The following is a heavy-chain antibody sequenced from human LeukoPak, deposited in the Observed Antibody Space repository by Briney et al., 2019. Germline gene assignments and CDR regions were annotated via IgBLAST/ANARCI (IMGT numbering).Heavy chain of an antibody. CDR1: AGSFSAYY. V-gene: IGHV4-34*01. D-gene: IGHD2-15*01. J-gene: IGHJ5*02. CDR3: ARHRCSGGSCYRMNWFDP. CDR2: INHSGIT. Sequence: SETLSLTCAVYAGSFSAYYWSWIRQPPGKELEWIGEINHSGITNYNPSLKSRVTISVDTSKNQFSLKLSSVTAAETAVYYCARHRCSGGSCYRMNWFDPWGQGTPVTVSS.